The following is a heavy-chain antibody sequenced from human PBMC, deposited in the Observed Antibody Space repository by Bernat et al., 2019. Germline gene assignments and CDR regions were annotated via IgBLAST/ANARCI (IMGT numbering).Heavy chain of an antibody. Sequence: EVQLVESGGGLVQPGGSLRLSCAASGFTFSSYSMNWVRQAPGKGLEWVSYISSSSSTIYYADSVKGRFTISRDNAKNSLYLQMNSLRAEDTAVYYCARDKQARLRYFDYWGQGTLVTVSS. J-gene: IGHJ4*02. CDR2: ISSSSSTI. V-gene: IGHV3-48*01. D-gene: IGHD6-6*01. CDR1: GFTFSSYS. CDR3: ARDKQARLRYFDY.